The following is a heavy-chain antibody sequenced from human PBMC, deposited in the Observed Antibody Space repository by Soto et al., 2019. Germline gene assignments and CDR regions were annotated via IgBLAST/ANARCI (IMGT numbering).Heavy chain of an antibody. J-gene: IGHJ6*02. CDR3: ARDHGARPYYYYGMDV. CDR2: ISAYNGNT. CDR1: CYTFTSYG. D-gene: IGHD6-6*01. Sequence: ASVKVSCKASCYTFTSYGISWVRQAPGQGLEWMGWISAYNGNTNYAQKLQGRVTMTTDTSTSTAYMELRSLRSDDTAVYYCARDHGARPYYYYGMDVWGQGTTVTVSS. V-gene: IGHV1-18*01.